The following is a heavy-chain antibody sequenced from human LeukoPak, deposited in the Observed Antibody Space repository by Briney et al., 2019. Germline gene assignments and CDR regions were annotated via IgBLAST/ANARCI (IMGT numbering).Heavy chain of an antibody. V-gene: IGHV3-30*18. D-gene: IGHD2-21*02. CDR2: ISYDESCK. J-gene: IGHJ4*02. CDR1: GFTFSNYG. CDR3: AKDGGDPDRVLDY. Sequence: GGSLRLSCAASGFTFSNYGMHWVRQAPGKGLKWVAVISYDESCKYYVDSVKGRFTISRDNSKNTLYLQMNSLRAEDTAVYYCAKDGGDPDRVLDYWGQGTLVTVSS.